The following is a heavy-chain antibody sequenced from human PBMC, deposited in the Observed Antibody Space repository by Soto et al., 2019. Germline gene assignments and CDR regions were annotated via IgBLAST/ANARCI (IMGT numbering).Heavy chain of an antibody. J-gene: IGHJ5*02. V-gene: IGHV3-74*01. Sequence: EVHLVESGGGLVQPGGSLRLSCAASGFTFSTYWMHWVRQAPGKGLVWVSRINADGTTTTYADSVKGRFTISRDNAKNTLYLKINSQRAEDPAVYFCPTVETNSYNWVAPWGQETLVTIPS. CDR1: GFTFSTYW. CDR2: INADGTTT. CDR3: PTVETNSYNWVAP.